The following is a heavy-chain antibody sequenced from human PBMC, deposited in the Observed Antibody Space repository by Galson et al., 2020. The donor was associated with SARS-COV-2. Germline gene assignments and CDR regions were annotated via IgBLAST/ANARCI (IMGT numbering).Heavy chain of an antibody. CDR3: ARDLADIVVVRAAIAAGPMDV. D-gene: IGHD2-2*01. CDR2: ISYDGSNK. CDR1: GFTFSSYA. V-gene: IGHV3-30-3*01. J-gene: IGHJ6*02. Sequence: GGSLRLSCAASGFTFSSYAMHWVRQAPGKGLEWVAVISYDGSNKYYADSVKGRFTISRDNSKNTLYLQMNSLRAEDTAVYYCARDLADIVVVRAAIAAGPMDVWGQGTTVTVSS.